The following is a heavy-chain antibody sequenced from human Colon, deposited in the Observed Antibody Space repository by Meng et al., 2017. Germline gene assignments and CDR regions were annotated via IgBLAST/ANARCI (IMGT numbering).Heavy chain of an antibody. CDR3: AREGYSSGFAGIFDY. CDR1: GFTFSDSP. D-gene: IGHD3-22*01. Sequence: GESLKISCAVSGFTFSDSPMHWVRQAPGKGLEWVAVISPDGSNQYYSDSLKGRFSISRDNSKNTLFLQLNNLGPEDTAVYHCAREGYSSGFAGIFDYWGLGTLVTVSS. CDR2: ISPDGSNQ. J-gene: IGHJ4*02. V-gene: IGHV3-30*01.